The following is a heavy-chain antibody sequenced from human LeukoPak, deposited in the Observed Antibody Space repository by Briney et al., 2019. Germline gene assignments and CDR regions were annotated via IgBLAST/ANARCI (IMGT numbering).Heavy chain of an antibody. CDR2: ISSSSSYI. D-gene: IGHD1-26*01. Sequence: GGSLRLSCAASGFTFSSYSMNWVRQAPGKGLEWVSSISSSSSYIYYADSVKGRFTISRDNAKNSLYLQMNSLRAEDTAVYYCVRAEVGTTLKYYYYYMDVWGKGTTVTVSS. V-gene: IGHV3-21*01. CDR1: GFTFSSYS. J-gene: IGHJ6*03. CDR3: VRAEVGTTLKYYYYYMDV.